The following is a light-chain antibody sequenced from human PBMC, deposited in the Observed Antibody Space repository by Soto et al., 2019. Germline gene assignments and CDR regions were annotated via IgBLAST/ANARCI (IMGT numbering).Light chain of an antibody. CDR2: GAS. CDR1: QSVSSD. CDR3: QQDNSCPRT. Sequence: EIVMTQSPAPLSVSPGERATLSCRASQSVSSDLAWYHQKPGQAPRLLIYGASTRATGIPARFSGSGSGTEFTLTISSLQSEDVAAYYCQQDNSCPRTFGQGTKVDIK. J-gene: IGKJ1*01. V-gene: IGKV3-15*01.